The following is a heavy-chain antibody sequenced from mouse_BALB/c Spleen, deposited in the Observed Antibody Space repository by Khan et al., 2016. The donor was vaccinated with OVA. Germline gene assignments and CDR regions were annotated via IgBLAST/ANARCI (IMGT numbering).Heavy chain of an antibody. CDR3: ARNSYMYDFTY. V-gene: IGHV2-4-1*01. D-gene: IGHD2-14*01. J-gene: IGHJ3*01. Sequence: QVQLKQSGPGLLQPSQSLSITCTVSGFSLTTYGVHWVRQSPGKGLEWLGLIWSGGNTDYNAAFISRLSTSKDNSKSQVFFKLKRLQADDTAIYYCARNSYMYDFTYWGQGTLVTVSA. CDR1: GFSLTTYG. CDR2: IWSGGNT.